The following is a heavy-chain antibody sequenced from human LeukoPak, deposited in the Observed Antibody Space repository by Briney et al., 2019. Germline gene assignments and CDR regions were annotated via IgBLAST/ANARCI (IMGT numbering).Heavy chain of an antibody. CDR1: GGSISSGSYY. V-gene: IGHV4-61*02. D-gene: IGHD4-17*01. CDR2: IYTSGST. CDR3: ARALRSVTTNWFDP. J-gene: IGHJ5*02. Sequence: TSETLSLTCTVSGGSISSGSYYWSWIRQPAGKGLEWIGRIYTSGSTNHNPSLKSRVTISVDTSKNQFSLKLSSVTAADTAVYYCARALRSVTTNWFDPWGQGTLVTVSS.